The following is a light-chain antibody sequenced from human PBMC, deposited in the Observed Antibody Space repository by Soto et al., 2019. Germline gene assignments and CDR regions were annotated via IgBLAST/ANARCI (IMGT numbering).Light chain of an antibody. CDR1: EDISNY. V-gene: IGKV1-16*01. J-gene: IGKJ5*01. Sequence: DIQMTQSPSSLSASVGDRVTLTCRASEDISNYLAWFQQKPGKAPESLIYAASNLQSGVPSRFGGSGSGTDFTLIISSLQPEDFATYFSQQYNSFPITFGQGTRLEI. CDR2: AAS. CDR3: QQYNSFPIT.